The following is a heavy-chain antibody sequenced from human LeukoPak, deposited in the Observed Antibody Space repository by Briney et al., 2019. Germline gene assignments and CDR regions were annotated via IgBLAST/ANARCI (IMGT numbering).Heavy chain of an antibody. Sequence: ASVKVSCKASGYTFIIYYIHWLRQAPGQGLEWMGIINPSGGSTSYAQKLQGRITMTRDTSTSTVYMELSSLRSEDTAVYYCARAKQLFDYWGQGPLVTVSS. CDR3: ARAKQLFDY. CDR1: GYTFIIYY. J-gene: IGHJ4*02. V-gene: IGHV1-46*01. CDR2: INPSGGST. D-gene: IGHD1-1*01.